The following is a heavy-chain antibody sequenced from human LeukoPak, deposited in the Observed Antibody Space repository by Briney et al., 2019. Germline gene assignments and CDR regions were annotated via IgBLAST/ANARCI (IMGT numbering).Heavy chain of an antibody. Sequence: GGSLRLSCAASGFSVSSNCMSWVRQAPGKGLEWVAVISYDGSNKYYADSVEGRFTISRDNSKNTLYLQMNSLRAEDTAVYYCAKTYCSSTSCWGFYGMDVWGQGTTVTVSS. D-gene: IGHD2-2*01. CDR1: GFSVSSNC. CDR3: AKTYCSSTSCWGFYGMDV. CDR2: ISYDGSNK. J-gene: IGHJ6*02. V-gene: IGHV3-30*18.